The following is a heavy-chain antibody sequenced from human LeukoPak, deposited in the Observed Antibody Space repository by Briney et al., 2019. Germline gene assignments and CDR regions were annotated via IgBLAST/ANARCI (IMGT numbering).Heavy chain of an antibody. V-gene: IGHV3-21*01. CDR1: GFTFSSYS. CDR2: VNTVSSYI. D-gene: IGHD2-8*01. CDR3: ARLRGNSDTNGFFYYYDY. Sequence: PGGSLRLSCAASGFTFSSYSFNWVRQAPGKGLEWVSSVNTVSSYIYYADSVRGRFTISRDNADNSLYLQMNGLRAEDTGVYYCARLRGNSDTNGFFYYYDYWGQGTLVTVSS. J-gene: IGHJ4*02.